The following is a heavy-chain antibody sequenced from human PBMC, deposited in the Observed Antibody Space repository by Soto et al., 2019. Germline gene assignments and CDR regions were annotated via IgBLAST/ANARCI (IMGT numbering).Heavy chain of an antibody. CDR3: AREEGGGYDHRWFDP. Sequence: QVQLQESGPGLVKPSQTLSLTCTVSGVSISSGGYYWSWIRQHPGKCLEWIGYIYYSGSTYYNPSLKSRVTISVDTSKNQFSLKRSSVTAADTAVYYCAREEGGGYDHRWFDPWGQGTLVTVSS. CDR1: GVSISSGGYY. V-gene: IGHV4-31*03. D-gene: IGHD5-12*01. CDR2: IYYSGST. J-gene: IGHJ5*02.